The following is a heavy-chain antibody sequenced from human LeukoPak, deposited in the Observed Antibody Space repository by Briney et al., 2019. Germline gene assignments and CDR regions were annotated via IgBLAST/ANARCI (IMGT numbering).Heavy chain of an antibody. D-gene: IGHD6-13*01. CDR2: IYSSGST. Sequence: SETLSLTCTFSGGSITTGSYYWSWIRQPTGKPLEWIGRIYSSGSTNYNPSLKSRVTISVDTSNNLFSLNLNYVTAADTAVYYCARVDVSTWSHFDNWGQGTLVTVSS. J-gene: IGHJ4*02. CDR1: GGSITTGSYY. V-gene: IGHV4-61*02. CDR3: ARVDVSTWSHFDN.